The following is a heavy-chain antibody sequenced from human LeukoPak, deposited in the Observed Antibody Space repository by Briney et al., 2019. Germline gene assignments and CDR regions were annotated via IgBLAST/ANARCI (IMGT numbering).Heavy chain of an antibody. V-gene: IGHV3-23*01. CDR2: LSGSGITT. J-gene: IGHJ4*01. D-gene: IGHD6-19*01. CDR3: AKGIYSSGWSYFDY. Sequence: GGSLRLSCAASGFTFSNSAMSWVRQAPGKGLEWVSTLSGSGITTYYADSVKGRFTISRDNSKNTLYLQMNSLRAEDTAVYYCAKGIYSSGWSYFDYRGHGTLVTVSS. CDR1: GFTFSNSA.